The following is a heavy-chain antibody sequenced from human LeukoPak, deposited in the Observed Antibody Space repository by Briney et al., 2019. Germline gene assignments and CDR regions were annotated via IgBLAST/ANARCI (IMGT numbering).Heavy chain of an antibody. CDR2: ISYSGGT. CDR3: AREVEYYYSSGYRPHAFDI. J-gene: IGHJ3*02. CDR1: GGSIISSNHY. V-gene: IGHV4-39*02. Sequence: PSESLSLTCTVSGGSIISSNHYWGWTRQPPGKGLEWFGSISYSGGTAYNPSLRSRVTISVDTSKNQFSLKVNSVTGADTAVYYCAREVEYYYSSGYRPHAFDIWGQGTLVTVSS. D-gene: IGHD3-22*01.